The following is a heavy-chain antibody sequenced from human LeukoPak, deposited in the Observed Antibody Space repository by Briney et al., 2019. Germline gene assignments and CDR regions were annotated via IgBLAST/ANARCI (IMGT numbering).Heavy chain of an antibody. Sequence: SVKVSCKASGGTFSSYAISWVRQAPGQGLEWMGRIIPILGIANYAQKFQGRVTITADKSTSTAYMELSSLRSEDTAVYYCARQSVTLVRGIIIEDLDYWGQGTLVTVSS. CDR1: GGTFSSYA. CDR2: IIPILGIA. D-gene: IGHD3-10*01. J-gene: IGHJ4*02. V-gene: IGHV1-69*04. CDR3: ARQSVTLVRGIIIEDLDY.